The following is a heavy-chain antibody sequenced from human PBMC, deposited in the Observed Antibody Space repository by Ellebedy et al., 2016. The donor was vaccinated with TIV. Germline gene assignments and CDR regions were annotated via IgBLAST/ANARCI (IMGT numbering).Heavy chain of an antibody. Sequence: GESLKISCAVSGFSASANYMSWVRQAPGKGLEWVSVIYSGGSTYYADSVKVRFTISRDNSKNTLYLQMSSLRAEDTAVYFCARDLYGSEGMDVWGQGTTVTVSS. CDR3: ARDLYGSEGMDV. J-gene: IGHJ6*02. CDR1: GFSASANY. CDR2: IYSGGST. D-gene: IGHD6-19*01. V-gene: IGHV3-66*01.